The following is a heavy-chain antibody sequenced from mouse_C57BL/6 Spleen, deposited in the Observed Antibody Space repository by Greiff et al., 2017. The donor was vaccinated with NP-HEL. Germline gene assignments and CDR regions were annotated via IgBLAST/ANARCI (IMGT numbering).Heavy chain of an antibody. CDR1: GYTFTDHT. J-gene: IGHJ3*01. CDR3: ASEAYGSRTWFAY. Sequence: VQLQQSDAELVKPGASVKISCKVSGYTFTDHTIHWMKQRPEQGLEWIGYIYPRDGSTKYNEKFKGKATLTADKSSSTSYMQLNSLTSEDSAVYFCASEAYGSRTWFAYWGQETLVTVAA. D-gene: IGHD1-1*01. V-gene: IGHV1-78*01. CDR2: IYPRDGST.